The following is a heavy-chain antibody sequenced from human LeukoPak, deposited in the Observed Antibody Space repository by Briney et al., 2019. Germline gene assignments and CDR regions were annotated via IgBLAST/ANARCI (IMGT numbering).Heavy chain of an antibody. CDR1: GGTFSSYA. J-gene: IGHJ6*04. CDR2: IIPIFGTG. Sequence: SVKVSCKASGGTFSSYAISWVRQAPGQGLEWMGGIIPIFGTGNYAQKFQGRVTITADKSTSTAYMELSSLRSEDTAVYYCARGSQDYYGSGSSYGMDVWGKGTAVTVSS. V-gene: IGHV1-69*06. CDR3: ARGSQDYYGSGSSYGMDV. D-gene: IGHD3-10*01.